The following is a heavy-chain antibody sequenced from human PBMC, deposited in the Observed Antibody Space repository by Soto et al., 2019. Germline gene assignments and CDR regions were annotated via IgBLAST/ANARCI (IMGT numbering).Heavy chain of an antibody. CDR3: ARRIQLWFRAYYYCGMDV. J-gene: IGHJ6*02. CDR1: GGSFSGYY. D-gene: IGHD5-18*01. CDR2: INHSGST. V-gene: IGHV4-34*01. Sequence: QVQLQQWGAGLLKPSETLSLTCAVYGGSFSGYYWSWIRQPPGKGLEWIGEINHSGSTKYNPSLKDRVTISVDTSKNQFSLKLSSVTAADTAVYYCARRIQLWFRAYYYCGMDVWGQGTTVTVSS.